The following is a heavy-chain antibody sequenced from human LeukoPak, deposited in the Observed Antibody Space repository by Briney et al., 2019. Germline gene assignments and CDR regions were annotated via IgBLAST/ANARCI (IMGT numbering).Heavy chain of an antibody. CDR3: ARVFSTYYFDY. J-gene: IGHJ4*02. CDR1: GFTFSNXA. V-gene: IGHV3-23*01. D-gene: IGHD3-3*02. CDR2: IGSSGATQ. Sequence: PGGSLRLSCAASGFTFSNXAMRWVRQAPGXXXXWVSAIGSSGATQHXADAVKGRFTISRDNSKNTVYLQMNSLRGEDTAVYYCARVFSTYYFDYWGQGTLVTVSS.